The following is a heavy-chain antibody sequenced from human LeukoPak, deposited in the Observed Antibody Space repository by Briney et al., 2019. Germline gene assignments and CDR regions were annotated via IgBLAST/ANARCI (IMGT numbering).Heavy chain of an antibody. CDR2: ISGSGGST. V-gene: IGHV3-23*01. CDR3: AARSGGRKDY. CDR1: GFTFSSYV. Sequence: GGSLRLSCAASGFTFSSYVMSWVRQAPGKGLEWVSAISGSGGSTYYADSVKGRFTISRDNSKNTLYLQMNSLRAEDAAVYYCAARSGGRKDYWGQGTLVTVSS. D-gene: IGHD2-15*01. J-gene: IGHJ4*02.